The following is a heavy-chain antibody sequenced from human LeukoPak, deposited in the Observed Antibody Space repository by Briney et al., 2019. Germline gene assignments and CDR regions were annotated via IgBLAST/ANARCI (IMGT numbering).Heavy chain of an antibody. CDR2: ISGSGVST. D-gene: IGHD3-10*01. J-gene: IGHJ4*02. CDR3: AKDDGNPYGSGSYFDY. V-gene: IGHV3-23*01. CDR1: GFTFASYA. Sequence: GGSLRLSCAASGFTFASYAMTWVRQAPGKGLEWVSAISGSGVSTYYADSVKGRFTISRDNSKNTLYLQMSSLRAEDTAVHYCAKDDGNPYGSGSYFDYWGQGTLVTVSS.